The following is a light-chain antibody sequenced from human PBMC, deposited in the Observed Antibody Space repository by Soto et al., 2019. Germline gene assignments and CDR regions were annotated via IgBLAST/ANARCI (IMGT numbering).Light chain of an antibody. J-gene: IGLJ2*01. CDR3: SSYTRSRTHVG. Sequence: QSALTQPASVSGSPGQSITLSCTGTSADVGGYNFVSWYQHRPGKAPKLMIYDVSNRPSGVSTRFSGSKSGSTASLTISGLQAEDEADYYCSSYTRSRTHVGFGGGTQLTVL. CDR1: SADVGGYNF. CDR2: DVS. V-gene: IGLV2-14*03.